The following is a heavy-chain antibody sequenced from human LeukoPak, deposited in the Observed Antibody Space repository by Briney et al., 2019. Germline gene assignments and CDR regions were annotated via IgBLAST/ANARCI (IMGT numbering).Heavy chain of an antibody. J-gene: IGHJ4*02. V-gene: IGHV3-48*04. D-gene: IGHD3-10*01. CDR3: ARDGSSGSFDY. CDR2: ISTSSGTTI. CDR1: GFTFSSYS. Sequence: GGSLRPSCAASGFTFSSYSMNWVRQAPGKGLEWVSYISTSSGTTIYYADSVKGRFTISRDNAKNSLYVQMNSLRAEDTAVYYCARDGSSGSFDYWGQGTLVTVSS.